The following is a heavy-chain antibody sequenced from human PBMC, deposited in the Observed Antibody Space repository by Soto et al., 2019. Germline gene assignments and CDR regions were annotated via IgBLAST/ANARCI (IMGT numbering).Heavy chain of an antibody. Sequence: QVQLVQSGAEVKKPGSSVKVSCKASGGTFSSYAISWVRQAPGQGLEWMGGIIPIFGTANYAQKFQGRVTITADESTSTAYMELSSLRSEDTAMYYCASVYYYGSGSYSPLRDWGQGTLVTVSS. V-gene: IGHV1-69*01. J-gene: IGHJ4*02. D-gene: IGHD3-10*01. CDR2: IIPIFGTA. CDR1: GGTFSSYA. CDR3: ASVYYYGSGSYSPLRD.